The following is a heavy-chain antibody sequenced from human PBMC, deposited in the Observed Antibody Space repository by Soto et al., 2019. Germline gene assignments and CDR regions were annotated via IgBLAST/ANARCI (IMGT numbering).Heavy chain of an antibody. CDR1: GGSISSGGYY. J-gene: IGHJ6*02. D-gene: IGHD3-16*02. CDR2: IYYSGST. CDR3: ARDNASGDYVWGSYRPYGMDV. V-gene: IGHV4-31*03. Sequence: PSETLSLTCTVSGGSISSGGYYWSWIRQHPGKGLEWIGYIYYSGSTYYNPSLKSRVTISVDTSKNQFSLKLSSVTAADTAVYYCARDNASGDYVWGSYRPYGMDVWGQVTTVPVSS.